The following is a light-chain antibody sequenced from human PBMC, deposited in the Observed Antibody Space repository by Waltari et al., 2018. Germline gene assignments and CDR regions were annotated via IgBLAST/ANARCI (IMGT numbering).Light chain of an antibody. J-gene: IGKJ1*01. Sequence: DIQMTQSPSTLSASVGDRVTITCRASQNIKYWLAWYQQKPGKAPNLLIYKASSLESGVPARFSGSGSGTEFTLTISSLQPGDFATYYCQQYNSFPWTFGQGTKVEIK. CDR2: KAS. CDR3: QQYNSFPWT. CDR1: QNIKYW. V-gene: IGKV1-5*03.